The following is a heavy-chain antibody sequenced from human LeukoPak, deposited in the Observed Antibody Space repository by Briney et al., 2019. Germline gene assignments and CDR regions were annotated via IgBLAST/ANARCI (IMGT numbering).Heavy chain of an antibody. CDR1: GGSISSYY. Sequence: SETLSLTCTVSGGSISSYYWSWIRQPPGKGLEWIGYIYYSGSTNYNPSPKSRVTISVDTSKNRFSLKLSSVTAADTAVYYCARQPPRTYYYYGMDVWGQGTTVTVSS. J-gene: IGHJ6*02. V-gene: IGHV4-59*08. CDR2: IYYSGST. CDR3: ARQPPRTYYYYGMDV.